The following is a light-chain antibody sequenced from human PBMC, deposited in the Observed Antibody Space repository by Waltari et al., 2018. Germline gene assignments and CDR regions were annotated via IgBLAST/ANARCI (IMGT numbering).Light chain of an antibody. CDR3: QAWDTSTYHVV. Sequence: SYELTQPPSVSVSPGQTASITCSGNKLGDKYACWYQQKPGQSPVVVLYQDTKRPSGIPERFSGSNSGNTATLTISGTQAMDEAVYYCQAWDTSTYHVVFGGGTKLTVL. CDR1: KLGDKY. V-gene: IGLV3-1*01. J-gene: IGLJ2*01. CDR2: QDT.